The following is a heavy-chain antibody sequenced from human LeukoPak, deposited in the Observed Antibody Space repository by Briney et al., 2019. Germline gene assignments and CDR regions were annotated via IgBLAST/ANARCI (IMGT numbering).Heavy chain of an antibody. Sequence: PGGSLRLSCAASGFTFSNYGMSWVRQAPGKGLEWVSATSGSGGSTYYADSVKGRFTISRDNSKNTLYLQMNSLRAEDTAVYYCAKVRIPYYYGSGSYYPFDYWGQGTLVTVSS. CDR2: TSGSGGST. CDR3: AKVRIPYYYGSGSYYPFDY. J-gene: IGHJ4*02. CDR1: GFTFSNYG. D-gene: IGHD3-10*01. V-gene: IGHV3-23*01.